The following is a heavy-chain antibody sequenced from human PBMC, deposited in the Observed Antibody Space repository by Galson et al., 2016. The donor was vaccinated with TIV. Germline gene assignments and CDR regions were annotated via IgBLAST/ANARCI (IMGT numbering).Heavy chain of an antibody. CDR2: ISYDGSNK. V-gene: IGHV3-30*14. D-gene: IGHD4-17*01. CDR3: ARTYDYGDKYYFGMDV. J-gene: IGHJ6*02. CDR1: GFAVSYKH. Sequence: SLRLSCAASGFAVSYKHMIWVRQTPGKGLEWVAGISYDGSNKNYAQFVKGRIIVSRDTSRNTLYLQMNSLRPEDTAVYYCARTYDYGDKYYFGMDVWGQGTTVTVSS.